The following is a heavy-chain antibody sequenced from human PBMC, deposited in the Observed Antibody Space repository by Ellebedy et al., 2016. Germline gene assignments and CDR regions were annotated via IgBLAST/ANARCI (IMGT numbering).Heavy chain of an antibody. V-gene: IGHV3-7*01. Sequence: GESLKISXAASGFTFNYYWMAWVRQAPGGGLEWMANINENGNDIYYVDSVKGRFTISRDNAKNSLFLQMNSLRAEDTAVYFCAISIDRGVINFYYYGMDVWGQGTTVTVSS. CDR3: AISIDRGVINFYYYGMDV. CDR2: INENGNDI. D-gene: IGHD3-10*01. CDR1: GFTFNYYW. J-gene: IGHJ6*02.